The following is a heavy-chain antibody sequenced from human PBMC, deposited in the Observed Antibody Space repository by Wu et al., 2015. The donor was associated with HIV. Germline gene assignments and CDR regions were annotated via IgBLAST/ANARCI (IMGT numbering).Heavy chain of an antibody. CDR2: ISAYDGKT. J-gene: IGHJ4*02. CDR1: GYTFTNHG. V-gene: IGHV1-18*01. CDR3: ARVFGGSYPDY. Sequence: QVHLLQSGADVKKPGTSVKVSCKTSGYTFTNHGISWVRQAPGXGLEWLGWISAYDGKTHYARKVQGRLTMTTETSTSTAYMELRSLRSDDTAVYYCARVFGGSYPDYWGQGTLVTVSS. D-gene: IGHD1-26*01.